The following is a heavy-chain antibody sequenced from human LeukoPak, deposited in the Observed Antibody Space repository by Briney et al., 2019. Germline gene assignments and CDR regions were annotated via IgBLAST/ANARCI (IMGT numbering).Heavy chain of an antibody. V-gene: IGHV4-59*01. Sequence: PSETLSLTCTVSGGSISSYYWSWIRQPPGKGLGWIGYIYYSGSTNYNPSLKSRVTISVDTSKNQFSLKLSSVTAADTAVYYCARGGGIAAADAFDIWGQGTMVTVSS. CDR2: IYYSGST. J-gene: IGHJ3*02. CDR3: ARGGGIAAADAFDI. D-gene: IGHD6-13*01. CDR1: GGSISSYY.